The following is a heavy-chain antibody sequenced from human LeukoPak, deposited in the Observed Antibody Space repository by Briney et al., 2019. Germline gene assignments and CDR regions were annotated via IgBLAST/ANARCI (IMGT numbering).Heavy chain of an antibody. CDR2: INPSDGST. V-gene: IGHV1-46*01. CDR3: ARGYNWDGVAGTYYYYYYYMDV. D-gene: IGHD6-19*01. Sequence: ASVKVSCKASGYTFTSYYMHWVRQAPGQGLEWMGKINPSDGSTRYAQKFQGRVTMTRDMSTSTVYMELSSLRSEDTAVYYCARGYNWDGVAGTYYYYYYYMDVWGKGTTVTVSS. J-gene: IGHJ6*03. CDR1: GYTFTSYY.